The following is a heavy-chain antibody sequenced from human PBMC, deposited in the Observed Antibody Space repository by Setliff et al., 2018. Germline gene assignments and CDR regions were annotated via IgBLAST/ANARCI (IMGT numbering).Heavy chain of an antibody. V-gene: IGHV4-34*01. CDR1: GGSFSTYF. CDR2: ISHSGSA. Sequence: SETLSLTCAVYGGSFSTYFWSWIRQPPGKGLEWIGEISHSGSANYNPSLKSRVTMSVDTTKNQFSLKLTSMTAADTAVYFCARHLLVQGTYHFDYWGQGSPVTVSS. J-gene: IGHJ4*02. D-gene: IGHD3-10*01. CDR3: ARHLLVQGTYHFDY.